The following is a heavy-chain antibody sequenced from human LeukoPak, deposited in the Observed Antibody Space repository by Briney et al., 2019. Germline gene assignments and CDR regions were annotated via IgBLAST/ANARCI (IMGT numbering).Heavy chain of an antibody. J-gene: IGHJ6*02. CDR3: AREENTAMVTDYGMDV. CDR1: GFTFSSNS. V-gene: IGHV3-66*01. Sequence: GGSLKLSCAASGFTFSSNSMSWVRQAPGKGLEWVSVIYSGGSTYYADSVKGRFTISRDNSKNTLYLQMNSLRAEDTAVYYCAREENTAMVTDYGMDVWGQGTTVTVSS. D-gene: IGHD5-18*01. CDR2: IYSGGST.